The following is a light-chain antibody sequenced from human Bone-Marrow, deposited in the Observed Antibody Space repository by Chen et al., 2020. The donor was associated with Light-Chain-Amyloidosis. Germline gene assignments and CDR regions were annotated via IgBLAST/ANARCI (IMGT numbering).Light chain of an antibody. CDR2: DAT. V-gene: IGKV3-11*01. CDR3: QLRSDWPIS. Sequence: EIVLTQYPATLSLSPGERASFSCRASQSVTSFLAWYQQKPGQAPRLLLYDATNRATGIPARFSGSGFGTGFTLTINSLEPGDFAFYYCQLRSDWPISFGQGTRLEI. CDR1: QSVTSF. J-gene: IGKJ5*01.